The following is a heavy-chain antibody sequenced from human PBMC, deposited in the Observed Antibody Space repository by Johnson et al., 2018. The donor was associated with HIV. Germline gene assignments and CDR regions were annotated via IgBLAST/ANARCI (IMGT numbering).Heavy chain of an antibody. CDR1: GFTVSSNY. V-gene: IGHV3-66*02. J-gene: IGHJ3*02. CDR2: IYSGGST. Sequence: VQLVESGGGVVQPGGSLRLSCAASGFTVSSNYMSWVRQAPGKGLEWVSVIYSGGSTYYADSVKGRFTISRDNSKNTLYLQMHSLRAEDTAVYYCAKDLGDAVGTTHDAFDIWGQGTTVTVSS. CDR3: AKDLGDAVGTTHDAFDI. D-gene: IGHD1-26*01.